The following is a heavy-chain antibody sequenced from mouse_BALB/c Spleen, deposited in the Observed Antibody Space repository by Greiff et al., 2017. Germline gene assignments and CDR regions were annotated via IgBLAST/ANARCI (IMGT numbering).Heavy chain of an antibody. CDR1: GYSITSDYA. J-gene: IGHJ2*01. CDR3: AREWGLNYFDY. D-gene: IGHD2-2*01. V-gene: IGHV3-2*02. Sequence: EVQLVESGPGLVKPSQSLSLTCTVTGYSITSDYAWHWIRQFPGNKLEWMGYISYSGSTSYNPSLKSRISITRDTSKNQFFLQLNSVTTEDTATYYCAREWGLNYFDYWGQGTTLTVSS. CDR2: ISYSGST.